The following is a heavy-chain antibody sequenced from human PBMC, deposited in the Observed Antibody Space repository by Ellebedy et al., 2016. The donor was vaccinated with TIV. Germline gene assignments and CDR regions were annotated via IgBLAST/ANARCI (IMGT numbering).Heavy chain of an antibody. CDR2: INTNGSGP. D-gene: IGHD1-1*01. CDR3: ARDGIGERLFYYGMDV. J-gene: IGHJ6*02. V-gene: IGHV3-74*01. CDR1: GFTVSAHW. Sequence: PGGSLRLSCAASGFTVSAHWMHWVRQAPGKGLAWVSRINTNGSGPTSADSVKGRFTIYRDNAKNTLFLQMNSLRAEDTAVYYCARDGIGERLFYYGMDVWGQGTAVTVSS.